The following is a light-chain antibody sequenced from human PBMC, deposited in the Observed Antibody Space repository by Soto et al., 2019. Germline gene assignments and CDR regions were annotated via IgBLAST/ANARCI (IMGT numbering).Light chain of an antibody. CDR1: QSLAYSDGNTY. CDR3: RQGTHWPPYT. V-gene: IGKV2-30*01. J-gene: IGKJ2*01. Sequence: DVVMTQSPLSLPVTLGQPASISCRSSQSLAYSDGNTYLNWFQQRPGQSPRRLIYKVSNRDSGVPDRFRGSGSDTDFTLKISRVEAEDVGIYYCRQGTHWPPYTFGQGTKLEIK. CDR2: KVS.